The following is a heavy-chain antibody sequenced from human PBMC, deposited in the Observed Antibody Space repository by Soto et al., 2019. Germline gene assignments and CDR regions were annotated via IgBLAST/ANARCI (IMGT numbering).Heavy chain of an antibody. Sequence: QVQLVESGGGVVQPGRSLRLSCAASGFTFSSYGMHWVRQAPGKGLEWVAVISYDGSNKYYADSVKGRFTISRDNSKDTLYLQMNSLRAEDTAVCYCAKGSTYSGSYWLSGYWGQGTLVTVSS. D-gene: IGHD1-26*01. J-gene: IGHJ4*02. V-gene: IGHV3-30*18. CDR2: ISYDGSNK. CDR1: GFTFSSYG. CDR3: AKGSTYSGSYWLSGY.